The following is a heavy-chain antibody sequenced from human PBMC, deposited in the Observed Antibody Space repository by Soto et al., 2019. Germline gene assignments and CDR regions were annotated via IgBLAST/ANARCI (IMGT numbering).Heavy chain of an antibody. J-gene: IGHJ6*02. Sequence: SETLSLTCAVYGGSFSGYCWSWIRQPPGKGLEWIGEINHSGSTNYNPSLKSRVTISVDTSKNQFSLKLSSVTAADTAVYYCARVTGRYYYGMDVWGQGTTVTVSS. CDR2: INHSGST. CDR1: GGSFSGYC. V-gene: IGHV4-34*01. CDR3: ARVTGRYYYGMDV.